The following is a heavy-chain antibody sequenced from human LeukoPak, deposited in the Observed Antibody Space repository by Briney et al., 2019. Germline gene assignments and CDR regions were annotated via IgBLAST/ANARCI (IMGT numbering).Heavy chain of an antibody. J-gene: IGHJ4*02. D-gene: IGHD5-18*01. CDR3: ARGNNYGFFDGDFDY. CDR1: GGSISAYY. Sequence: SETLSLTCTGSGGSISAYYWRWIRQPPGKGLEWIGYIYDSGSTNYNPSLKSRVTRSVDTCRNQFSLQLRSVTAAVTAVYYCARGNNYGFFDGDFDYWGQGTLVTVSS. V-gene: IGHV4-59*12. CDR2: IYDSGST.